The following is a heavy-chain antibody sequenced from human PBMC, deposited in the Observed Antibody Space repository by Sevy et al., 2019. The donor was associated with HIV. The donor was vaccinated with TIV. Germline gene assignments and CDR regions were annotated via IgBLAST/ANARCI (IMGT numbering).Heavy chain of an antibody. CDR3: TRDQWQQLVRPHCDY. CDR1: GFTFGDYA. J-gene: IGHJ4*02. Sequence: GGSLRLSCTASGFTFGDYAVSWVRQAPGKGLEWVGFIRSKLYGGTTEYAASVNGRFTISRDDSKSIAYLQMNSLKSEDTGVYYCTRDQWQQLVRPHCDYWGQGTLVTVSS. D-gene: IGHD6-13*01. CDR2: IRSKLYGGTT. V-gene: IGHV3-49*04.